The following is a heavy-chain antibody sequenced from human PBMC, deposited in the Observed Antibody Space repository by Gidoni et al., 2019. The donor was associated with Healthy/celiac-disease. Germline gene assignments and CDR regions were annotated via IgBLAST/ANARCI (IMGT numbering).Heavy chain of an antibody. Sequence: QVQLQQWGAGLLKPSETLSLTCAVYGGSFSGYYWSWIRQPPGKGLEGIGEINHSGSTNYNPSLKSRVTISVDTSKNQFSLKLSSVTAADTAVYYCARGDRTMTTVTRGSVGPYYYYYGMDVWGQGTTVTVSS. CDR2: INHSGST. CDR3: ARGDRTMTTVTRGSVGPYYYYYGMDV. D-gene: IGHD4-17*01. CDR1: GGSFSGYY. J-gene: IGHJ6*02. V-gene: IGHV4-34*01.